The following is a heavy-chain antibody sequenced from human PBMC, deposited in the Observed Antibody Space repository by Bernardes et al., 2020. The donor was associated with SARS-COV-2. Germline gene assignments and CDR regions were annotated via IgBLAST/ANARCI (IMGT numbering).Heavy chain of an antibody. J-gene: IGHJ4*02. CDR3: ARGPGIGSSKWHCDF. CDR2: VNPNTGGT. D-gene: IGHD6-13*01. Sequence: ASVKVSCKASGYTFTDYYMFWVRQAPGQGLEWMGWVNPNTGGTIYAQKFQDWVTMTSDTSIKTAYMELSRLKSDDTAVYYCARGPGIGSSKWHCDFWGQGTLVSVSS. V-gene: IGHV1-2*04. CDR1: GYTFTDYY.